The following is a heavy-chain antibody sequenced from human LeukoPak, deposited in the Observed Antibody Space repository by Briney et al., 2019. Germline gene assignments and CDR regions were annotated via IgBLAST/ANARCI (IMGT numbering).Heavy chain of an antibody. V-gene: IGHV1-69*04. D-gene: IGHD5-24*01. Sequence: SVKVSCKASGGTFSSYTISWVRQAPGQGLEWMGRIIPILGIANYAQKFQGRVTITADKSTSTAYMELSSLRSEDTGVYYCARDLREMATIDTYVLCYWGQGTLVTVSS. J-gene: IGHJ4*02. CDR3: ARDLREMATIDTYVLCY. CDR2: IIPILGIA. CDR1: GGTFSSYT.